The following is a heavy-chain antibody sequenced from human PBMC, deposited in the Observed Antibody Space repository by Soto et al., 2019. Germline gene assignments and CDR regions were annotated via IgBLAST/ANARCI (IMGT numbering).Heavy chain of an antibody. CDR1: GFTFSSYG. CDR3: AKDGPDITMIAYWGMDV. J-gene: IGHJ6*02. V-gene: IGHV3-30*18. CDR2: ISYDGSNK. D-gene: IGHD3-22*01. Sequence: GGSLRLSCAASGFTFSSYGMHWVRQAPGKGLEWVAVISYDGSNKYYADSVKGRFTISRDNSKNTLYLQMNSLRAEDTAVYYCAKDGPDITMIAYWGMDVWGQGTTVTVSS.